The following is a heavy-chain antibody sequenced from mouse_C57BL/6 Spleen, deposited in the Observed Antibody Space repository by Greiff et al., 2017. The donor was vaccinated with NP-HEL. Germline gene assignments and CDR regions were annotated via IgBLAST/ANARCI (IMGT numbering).Heavy chain of an antibody. CDR2: INPNYGTT. CDR1: GYSFTDYN. Sequence: VQLQQSGPELVKPGASVKISCKASGYSFTDYNMNWVKQSNGKSLEWIGVINPNYGTTSYNQKFKGKATLTVDQSSSTAYMQLNSLTSEDSAVYDCTPYSNYGRGGFACWGKGTLVTVAA. D-gene: IGHD2-5*01. J-gene: IGHJ3*01. V-gene: IGHV1-39*01. CDR3: TPYSNYGRGGFAC.